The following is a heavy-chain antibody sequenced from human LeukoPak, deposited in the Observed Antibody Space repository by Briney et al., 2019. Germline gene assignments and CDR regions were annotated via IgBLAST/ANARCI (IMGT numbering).Heavy chain of an antibody. V-gene: IGHV3-7*01. Sequence: GGSLRLSCAASGFTFSSYWMSWVRQAPGKGLEWVANIKQDGSEKYYVDSVKGRFTISRDNAKNSLYLQMNSLRAEDTAVYYCARDPLSSSWYPIPVAFDIWGQGTMVTVSS. CDR3: ARDPLSSSWYPIPVAFDI. CDR1: GFTFSSYW. D-gene: IGHD6-13*01. CDR2: IKQDGSEK. J-gene: IGHJ3*02.